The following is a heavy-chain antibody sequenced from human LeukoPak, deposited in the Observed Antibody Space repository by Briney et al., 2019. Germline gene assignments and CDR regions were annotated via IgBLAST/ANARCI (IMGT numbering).Heavy chain of an antibody. J-gene: IGHJ5*02. CDR1: GFTVSSNY. CDR2: IYSGGST. V-gene: IGHV3-53*04. Sequence: PGGSLRLSYAASGFTVSSNYMSWVRQAPGKGLEWVSVIYSGGSTYYADSVKGRFTISRHNSKNTLYLQMNSLRAEDTAVYYCAREEAQVATMLNWFDPWGQGTLVTVSS. D-gene: IGHD5-12*01. CDR3: AREEAQVATMLNWFDP.